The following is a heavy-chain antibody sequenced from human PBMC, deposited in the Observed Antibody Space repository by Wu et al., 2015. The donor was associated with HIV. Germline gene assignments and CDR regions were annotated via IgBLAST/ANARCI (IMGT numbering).Heavy chain of an antibody. D-gene: IGHD3-22*01. J-gene: IGHJ4*02. CDR2: IIPIFGTA. V-gene: IGHV1-69*13. Sequence: QVQLEQSGAEVKNPGSSVKVSCKSSGGTFSSYAINWVRQAPGQGLEWVGRIIPIFGTADYAQRFQDRVTLTADESTSTAYMELSSLTSEDTAIYYCARQTRGNYDSSDTMAIDYWGQGTLVTVSS. CDR1: GGTFSSYA. CDR3: ARQTRGNYDSSDTMAIDY.